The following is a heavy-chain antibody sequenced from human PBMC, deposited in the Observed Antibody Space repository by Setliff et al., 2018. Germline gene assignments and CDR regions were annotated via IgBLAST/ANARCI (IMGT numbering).Heavy chain of an antibody. CDR3: AREWNYYDSSGYGYAFDI. Sequence: ASETLSLTCTVSGGSISSYYWSWIRQPPGKGLEWIGYIYYSGSTNYNPSLKSRATISVDTSKNQFSLKLSSVTAADTAVYYCAREWNYYDSSGYGYAFDIWGQGTMVTVSS. CDR1: GGSISSYY. V-gene: IGHV4-59*01. J-gene: IGHJ3*02. CDR2: IYYSGST. D-gene: IGHD3-22*01.